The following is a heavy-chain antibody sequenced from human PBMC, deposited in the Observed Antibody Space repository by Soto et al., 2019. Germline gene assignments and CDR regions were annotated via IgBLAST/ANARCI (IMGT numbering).Heavy chain of an antibody. CDR2: ISYTGTT. J-gene: IGHJ4*02. Sequence: QVQLQESGPGLVKPSQTLSLTCTVSGGSISSGGYYWSWIREHPGKGLEWIGYISYTGTTYYYLCLNSRVIISVEMSKNQFSLKWSSVTAAGTAVYYCARTLQRRDYFDYWGQGTLVTVSS. D-gene: IGHD2-15*01. V-gene: IGHV4-31*03. CDR1: GGSISSGGYY. CDR3: ARTLQRRDYFDY.